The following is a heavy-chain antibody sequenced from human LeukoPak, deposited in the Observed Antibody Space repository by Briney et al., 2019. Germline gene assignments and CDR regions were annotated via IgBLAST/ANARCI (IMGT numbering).Heavy chain of an antibody. CDR3: ARVGVVVPVAKDYYYMDV. J-gene: IGHJ6*03. D-gene: IGHD2-2*01. CDR1: GGSFSSGSYY. CDR2: IYSSGNT. Sequence: SQTLCLTCTVSGGSFSSGSYYWGRIRQPAGKGLEWIGRIYSSGNTNYNPTLKSRVTMSVDTSKSQFSLKLSTVTAADTAVYYCARVGVVVPVAKDYYYMDVWGKGTTVTVSS. V-gene: IGHV4-61*02.